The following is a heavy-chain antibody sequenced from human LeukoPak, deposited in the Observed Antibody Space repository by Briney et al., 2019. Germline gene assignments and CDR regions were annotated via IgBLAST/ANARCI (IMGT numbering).Heavy chain of an antibody. Sequence: PGRSQRLSCVVSGFTFSTYAMHWVRQAPGKGLEWVAIISYDGSDKYYADSVKGRYTISRDNSKNTLYLQMNSLRAEDTAVYYCAKDIRNDRFGGPGKYWGQGTLVTVSS. D-gene: IGHD3-10*01. CDR1: GFTFSTYA. CDR2: ISYDGSDK. CDR3: AKDIRNDRFGGPGKY. V-gene: IGHV3-30*18. J-gene: IGHJ4*02.